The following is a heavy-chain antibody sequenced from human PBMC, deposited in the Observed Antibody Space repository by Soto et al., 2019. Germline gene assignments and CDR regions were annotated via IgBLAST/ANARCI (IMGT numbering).Heavy chain of an antibody. D-gene: IGHD1-7*01. CDR3: ARGNLDV. Sequence: QVQVVESGGGVVQPGKSLRLSCAASAFTLSQVVMHCVRQAPGRGLEWVAVTSNDGSNTFYADSVKGRFTISRDNSKNTVYLQMNSLRTEDTAVYYCARGNLDVWGQGTTVTVSS. V-gene: IGHV3-30-3*01. CDR2: TSNDGSNT. J-gene: IGHJ6*02. CDR1: AFTLSQVV.